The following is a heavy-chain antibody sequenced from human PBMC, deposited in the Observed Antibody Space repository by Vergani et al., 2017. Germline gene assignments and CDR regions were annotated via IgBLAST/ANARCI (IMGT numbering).Heavy chain of an antibody. D-gene: IGHD3-3*01. J-gene: IGHJ5*02. CDR1: GGSISSGGYY. Sequence: QVQLQESGPGLVKPSQTLSLTCTVSGGSISSGGYYWSWIRQHPGKGLEWIGEINHSGSTNYNPSLKSRVTISVDTSKNQFSLKLSSVTAADTAVYYCARGLKYFDFWSGSNWFDPWGQGTLVTVSS. CDR2: INHSGST. V-gene: IGHV4-31*03. CDR3: ARGLKYFDFWSGSNWFDP.